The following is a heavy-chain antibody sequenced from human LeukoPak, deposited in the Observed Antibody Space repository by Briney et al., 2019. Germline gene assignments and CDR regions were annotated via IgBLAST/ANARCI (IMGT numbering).Heavy chain of an antibody. D-gene: IGHD3-3*02. Sequence: GGSLRLSCAASGFTFDAYAMSWVRQAPGKGLERVSGINWNGGRTGYADSVNGRFTISRDNAKNSLHLQMNSLRAEDTALYYCARDHFRAVDAFEIWGQGTMVTVCS. CDR3: ARDHFRAVDAFEI. J-gene: IGHJ3*02. CDR1: GFTFDAYA. V-gene: IGHV3-20*04. CDR2: INWNGGRT.